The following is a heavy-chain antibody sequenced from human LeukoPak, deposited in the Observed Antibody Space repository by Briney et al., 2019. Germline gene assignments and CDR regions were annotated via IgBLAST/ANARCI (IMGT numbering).Heavy chain of an antibody. J-gene: IGHJ3*02. V-gene: IGHV3-23*01. CDR2: ISGSGGST. CDR3: ARALKGSAGTAFDI. Sequence: SCKASGGTFSSYAMSWVRQAPGKGLEWVSAISGSGGSTYYADSVKGRFTISRDNSKNTLYLQMNSLRAEDTAVYYCARALKGSAGTAFDIWGQGTMVTVSS. D-gene: IGHD6-13*01. CDR1: GGTFSSYA.